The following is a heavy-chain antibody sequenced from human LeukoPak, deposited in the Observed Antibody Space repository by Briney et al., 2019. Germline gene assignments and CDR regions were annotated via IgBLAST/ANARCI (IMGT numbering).Heavy chain of an antibody. CDR1: GYTFTRHY. V-gene: IGHV1-2*02. J-gene: IGHJ6*03. Sequence: GASVKVSFKASGYTFTRHYMHWVRQAPGQGLEWMGWIYPTRGDINYSHIFEGRVTMTRDTSTSTAYMELSRLRSDDTAVYYCARAAIAVAGDYHYHYMDVWGKGTTVTVSS. D-gene: IGHD6-19*01. CDR3: ARAAIAVAGDYHYHYMDV. CDR2: IYPTRGDI.